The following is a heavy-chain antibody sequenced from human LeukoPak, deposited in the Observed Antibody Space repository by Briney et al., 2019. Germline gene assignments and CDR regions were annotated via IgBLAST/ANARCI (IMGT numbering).Heavy chain of an antibody. CDR1: GFTFSTYN. D-gene: IGHD5-12*01. CDR3: ARERWLQPINYGMDV. CDR2: ISSSSNEI. J-gene: IGHJ6*02. V-gene: IGHV3-21*01. Sequence: GGSLRLSCAASGFTFSTYNMNWVRQAPGRGLEWVSSISSSSNEIYYVDSVKGRFTISRDNAKNSLYLQMNSLRDEDMAVYYCARERWLQPINYGMDVWGQGTTVTVSS.